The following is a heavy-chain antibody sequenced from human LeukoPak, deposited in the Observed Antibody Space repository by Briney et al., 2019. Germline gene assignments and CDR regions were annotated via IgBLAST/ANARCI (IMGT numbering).Heavy chain of an antibody. Sequence: GGSLRLSCPASGFTFSDYTMQWLRQAPGKGLEWVAVIWHDGTYISYGDSVRGRFTISRDNSKNTLHLQMNSLRAEDTAVYYCAREGPTTAVGSGAPDIWGLGTMVTVSS. CDR1: GFTFSDYT. D-gene: IGHD6-13*01. CDR2: IWHDGTYI. V-gene: IGHV3-33*01. CDR3: AREGPTTAVGSGAPDI. J-gene: IGHJ3*02.